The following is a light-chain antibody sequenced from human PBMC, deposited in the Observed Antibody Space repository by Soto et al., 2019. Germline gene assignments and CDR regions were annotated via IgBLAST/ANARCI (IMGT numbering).Light chain of an antibody. CDR3: QQRYAWPPIT. J-gene: IGKJ5*01. CDR1: QTISSSY. V-gene: IGKV3-15*01. Sequence: EIVMTQSPATLSVSPGERATLSCRASQTISSSYLAWYQQKPGQAPRLLIYGASTRATGIPARFSGSGSGTEFTLTITSLQSEDFAVYYCQQRYAWPPITFGQGTRLEIK. CDR2: GAS.